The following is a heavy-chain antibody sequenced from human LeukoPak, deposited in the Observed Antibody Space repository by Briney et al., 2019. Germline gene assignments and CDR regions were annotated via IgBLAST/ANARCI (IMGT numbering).Heavy chain of an antibody. V-gene: IGHV1-8*01. Sequence: ASVKVSCKASGYTFTSYDINWVRQATGQGLEWMGWMNPNSGNTGYAQKFQGRVTMTRNTSIGTAYMELSSLRSEDTAVYYCARFGGISITYYYCMDVWGKGTTVTVSS. J-gene: IGHJ6*03. CDR1: GYTFTSYD. CDR3: ARFGGISITYYYCMDV. CDR2: MNPNSGNT. D-gene: IGHD3-10*01.